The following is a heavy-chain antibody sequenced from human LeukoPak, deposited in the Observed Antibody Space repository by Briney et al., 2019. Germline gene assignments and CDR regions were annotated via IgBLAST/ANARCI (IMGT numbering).Heavy chain of an antibody. V-gene: IGHV4-34*01. CDR1: GGSFSGYY. D-gene: IGHD4-17*01. Sequence: PSETLSLTCAVYGGSFSGYYWSWIRQPPGKGLEWIGEINHSGSTNYNPSLKSRVTISVDTSKKQFSLKLSSVSAADTAVYYCARDRPTATTGYYYYYGMDVWGQGTTVTVSS. CDR3: ARDRPTATTGYYYYYGMDV. CDR2: INHSGST. J-gene: IGHJ6*02.